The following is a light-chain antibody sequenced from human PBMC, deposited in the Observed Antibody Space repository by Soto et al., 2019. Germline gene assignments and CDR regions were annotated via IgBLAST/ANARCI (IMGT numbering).Light chain of an antibody. CDR2: GAS. Sequence: EIVLTQSPGTLSLSPGERATLSCGASQSVTSNYLAWYQQKPGQAPRLLIFGASIRVTGIPDRFIGSGSGTDFTLTISRLEPEDFAVYYCQHYVTSLTKLGQGTKVDIK. J-gene: IGKJ1*01. CDR1: QSVTSNY. CDR3: QHYVTSLTK. V-gene: IGKV3-20*01.